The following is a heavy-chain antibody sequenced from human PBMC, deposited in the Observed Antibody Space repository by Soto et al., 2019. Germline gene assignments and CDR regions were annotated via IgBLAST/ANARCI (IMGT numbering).Heavy chain of an antibody. J-gene: IGHJ6*02. CDR3: ASPGDEFLEGGYYYYGMDV. CDR2: ISAYNGNT. V-gene: IGHV1-18*01. Sequence: VKVSCKASVYPFTSYGISGVRHAPRQGLEWMGWISAYNGNTNYAQKLQGRVTMTTDTSTSTAYMELRRLRSDDTAVYYCASPGDEFLEGGYYYYGMDVWGQGTTVTVSS. D-gene: IGHD3-3*01. CDR1: VYPFTSYG.